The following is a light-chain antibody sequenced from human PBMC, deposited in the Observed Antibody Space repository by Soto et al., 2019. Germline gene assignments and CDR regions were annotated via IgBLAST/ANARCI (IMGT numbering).Light chain of an antibody. CDR3: AAWDESPNVPV. J-gene: IGLJ3*02. CDR1: NSNIGRNT. Sequence: QSVLTQPPSASGTPGLRVTMSCSGSNSNIGRNTVNWYQQFPGAAPNLLIHSDNQRPSGVPDRFSGSRSGTSASLAISGLQSEDEADYYCAAWDESPNVPVFGGGTKLTVL. CDR2: SDN. V-gene: IGLV1-44*01.